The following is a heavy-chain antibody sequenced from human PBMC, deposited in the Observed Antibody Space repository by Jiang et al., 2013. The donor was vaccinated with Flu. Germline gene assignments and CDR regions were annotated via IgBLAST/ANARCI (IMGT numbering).Heavy chain of an antibody. V-gene: IGHV1-69*06. CDR3: ARDGMATINNYYYYYGMDV. CDR1: GGTFSSYA. J-gene: IGHJ6*02. CDR2: IIPIFGTA. Sequence: GAEVKKPGSSVKVSCKASGGTFSSYAISWVRQAPGQGLEWMGGIIPIFGTANYAQKFQGRVTITADKSTSTAYMELSSLRSEDTAVYYCARDGMATINNYYYYYGMDVWGQGTTVTVSS. D-gene: IGHD5-12*01.